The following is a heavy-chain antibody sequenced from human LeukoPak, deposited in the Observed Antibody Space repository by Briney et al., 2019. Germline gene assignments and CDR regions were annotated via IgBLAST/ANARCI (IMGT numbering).Heavy chain of an antibody. Sequence: GGSLSLSCAASGFTLSSYSMNWVPQAPGKGLEWVSSISSSSCYIYYADSVKGRFTISRDNAKNSLYLQMNSLRAEDTAVYYCSRVRTITGTTPVDYWGQGTLVTVSS. V-gene: IGHV3-21*01. D-gene: IGHD1-20*01. CDR3: SRVRTITGTTPVDY. CDR2: ISSSSCYI. CDR1: GFTLSSYS. J-gene: IGHJ4*02.